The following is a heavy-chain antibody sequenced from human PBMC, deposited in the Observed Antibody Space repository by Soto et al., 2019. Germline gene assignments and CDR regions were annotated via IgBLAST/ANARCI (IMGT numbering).Heavy chain of an antibody. J-gene: IGHJ4*02. D-gene: IGHD4-17*01. CDR3: ASQRGDYGGLYGYFDY. V-gene: IGHV4-39*01. CDR1: GGSISSSSYY. CDR2: IYYSGST. Sequence: PSETLSLTCTVSGGSISSSSYYWGWIRQPPGKGLEWIGSIYYSGSTYYNPSLKSRVTISVDTSKNQFSLKLSSVTAADTAVYYCASQRGDYGGLYGYFDYWGQGTLVTVSS.